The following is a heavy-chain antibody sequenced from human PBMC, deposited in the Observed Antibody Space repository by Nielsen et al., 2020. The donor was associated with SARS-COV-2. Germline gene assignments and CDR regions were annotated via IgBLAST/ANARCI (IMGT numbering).Heavy chain of an antibody. Sequence: WIRQPPGKGLEWIGEINHSGSTNYNPSLKSRVTISVDTSKNQFSLKLSSVTAADTAVYYCARVYYDFWGLHSYYYYMDVWGKGTTVTVSS. CDR3: ARVYYDFWGLHSYYYYMDV. J-gene: IGHJ6*03. CDR2: INHSGST. V-gene: IGHV4-34*09. D-gene: IGHD3-3*01.